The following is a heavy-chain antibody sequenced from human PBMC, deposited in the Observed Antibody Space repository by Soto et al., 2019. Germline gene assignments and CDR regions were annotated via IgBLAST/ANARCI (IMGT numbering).Heavy chain of an antibody. CDR3: TRGGDAYKYGH. Sequence: QVQLQESGPGLVKPSETLSLTCTVPGGSVSIGTYYWSWIRQPPGKGREWIGFIHYSGSTNSHPPRKNIGTMSGDTSKDQFPIHLTSVNAEDPAVYYCTRGGDAYKYGHLGQGTLITVSS. D-gene: IGHD2-21*01. CDR1: GGSVSIGTYY. CDR2: IHYSGST. V-gene: IGHV4-61*01. J-gene: IGHJ4*02.